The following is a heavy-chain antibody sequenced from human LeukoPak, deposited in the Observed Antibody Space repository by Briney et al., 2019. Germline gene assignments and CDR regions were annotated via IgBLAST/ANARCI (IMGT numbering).Heavy chain of an antibody. CDR3: VTSTGQQFIPYDY. V-gene: IGHV3-66*02. Sequence: QPGGSLRLSCAASGITVSSNYMTWIRQAPGKGLEWVSLIYGGDAAYYAESVRGRFMISRDNLKNTLFLQMNSLRVEDTAVYYCVTSTGQQFIPYDYWGQGTHVTVSS. D-gene: IGHD6-13*01. J-gene: IGHJ4*02. CDR2: IYGGDAA. CDR1: GITVSSNY.